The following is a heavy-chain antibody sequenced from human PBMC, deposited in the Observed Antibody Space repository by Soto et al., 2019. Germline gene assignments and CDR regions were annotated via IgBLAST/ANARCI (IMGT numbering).Heavy chain of an antibody. CDR2: VYYSGGT. CDR3: ARTTRMTTMIDY. Sequence: QVRLQESGPGLVKPSETLSLTCTVSNDSISSYYWSWIRQPPGKGLEWIGYVYYSGGTKYNPSLQSRLTMSLDMSKKPFSLRLTSVTAADTAVYFCARTTRMTTMIDYWCQGTQVTVSS. V-gene: IGHV4-59*01. J-gene: IGHJ4*02. CDR1: NDSISSYY. D-gene: IGHD4-17*01.